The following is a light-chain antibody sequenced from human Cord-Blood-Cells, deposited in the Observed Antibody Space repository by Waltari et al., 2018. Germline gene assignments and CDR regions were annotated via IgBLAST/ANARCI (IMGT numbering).Light chain of an antibody. CDR3: QQYGSSPRT. Sequence: EIVLTHSPGTLSLSLGDRATLSCRASQSVSSSYLPFYQQKHGQAPSLLIFGASSRATRIPDRFSGSGSGTDFALTISRLAPENSAVYCCQQYGSSPRTFGQGPTVEIK. V-gene: IGKV3-20*01. CDR1: QSVSSSY. CDR2: GAS. J-gene: IGKJ1*01.